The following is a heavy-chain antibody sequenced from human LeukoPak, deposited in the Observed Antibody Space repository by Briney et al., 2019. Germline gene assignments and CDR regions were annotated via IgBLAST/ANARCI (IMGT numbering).Heavy chain of an antibody. CDR2: IRHGGSDK. Sequence: GGSLRLSCAASGFTFNNHWMSWVRQAPGKGLEWVANIRHGGSDKKYVDSVKGRFTISRDNSKNTLYLQMNSLRAEDTAVYYCARDRVGATDYFDYWGQGTLVTVSS. J-gene: IGHJ4*02. D-gene: IGHD1-26*01. CDR3: ARDRVGATDYFDY. CDR1: GFTFNNHW. V-gene: IGHV3-7*01.